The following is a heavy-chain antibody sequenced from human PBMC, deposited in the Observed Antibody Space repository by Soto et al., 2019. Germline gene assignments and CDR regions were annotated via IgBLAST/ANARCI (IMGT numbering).Heavy chain of an antibody. CDR3: ARDTSESGSGIFDY. V-gene: IGHV1-46*01. J-gene: IGHJ4*02. CDR1: GYTFASCY. D-gene: IGHD3-10*01. CDR2: INPSGGNT. Sequence: ASVKVSCKASGYTFASCYRHCARQAPGQGLEWMGIINPSGGNTNYAQKFQGRVTMTRDTSTSTVHMELSSLRSEDTAVYYCARDTSESGSGIFDYWVQGTLVTVSS.